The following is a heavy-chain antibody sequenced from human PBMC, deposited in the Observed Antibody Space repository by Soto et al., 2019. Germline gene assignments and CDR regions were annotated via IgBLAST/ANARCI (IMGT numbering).Heavy chain of an antibody. D-gene: IGHD2-2*01. CDR3: AADRYCSSNTCPGAFDI. J-gene: IGHJ3*02. CDR2: IKRKIDGETT. Sequence: EVQLLESGGDLAEPGGSLRLSCAASGFAFTHVWMTWVRQARGRGLEWVGRIKRKIDGETTNYAAPVKGRFTISRDDSKNTLYLQMNSLKTDDSAVYYCAADRYCSSNTCPGAFDIWGQGTTV. V-gene: IGHV3-15*01. CDR1: GFAFTHVW.